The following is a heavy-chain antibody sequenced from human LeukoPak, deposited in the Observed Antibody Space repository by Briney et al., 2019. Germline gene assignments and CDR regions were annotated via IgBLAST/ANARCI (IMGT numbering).Heavy chain of an antibody. J-gene: IGHJ6*02. CDR1: GGTFSSYA. CDR2: IIPIFGTA. CDR3: ARYYYDSSGYYTAYYGMDV. Sequence: SVKVSCKASGGTFSSYAVSWVRQAPGQGLEWMGGIIPIFGTANYAQKFQGRVTIAADESTSTAYMELSSLRSEDTAVYYCARYYYDSSGYYTAYYGMDVWGQGTTVTVSS. V-gene: IGHV1-69*13. D-gene: IGHD3-22*01.